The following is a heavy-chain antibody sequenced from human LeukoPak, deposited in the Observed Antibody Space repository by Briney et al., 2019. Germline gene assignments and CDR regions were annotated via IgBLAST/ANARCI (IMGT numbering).Heavy chain of an antibody. CDR1: GGSFSGYY. Sequence: PSETLSLTCAVYGGSFSGYYWSWIRQPPGKGLEWIGEINHSGSTNYNPYLKSRVTISVDTSKYQFSLKLSSVTAADTAVYYCARGRYSYGWYWFDPWGQGTLVTVST. J-gene: IGHJ5*02. V-gene: IGHV4-34*01. CDR2: INHSGST. CDR3: ARGRYSYGWYWFDP. D-gene: IGHD5-18*01.